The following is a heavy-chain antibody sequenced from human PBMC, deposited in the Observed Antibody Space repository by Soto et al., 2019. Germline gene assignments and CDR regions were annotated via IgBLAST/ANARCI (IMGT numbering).Heavy chain of an antibody. Sequence: GGSLRLSCASSGFTFSDYAMSWVRQAPGKWLEWVSSISGSAISTYYADSVKGRFTISRDNSKNTLYLQMNRLRADDTAVYYCARDAISMVTGNNNWLEHWGQGTIVTVSS. CDR1: GFTFSDYA. CDR2: ISGSAIST. J-gene: IGHJ5*02. CDR3: ARDAISMVTGNNNWLEH. V-gene: IGHV3-23*01. D-gene: IGHD3-10*01.